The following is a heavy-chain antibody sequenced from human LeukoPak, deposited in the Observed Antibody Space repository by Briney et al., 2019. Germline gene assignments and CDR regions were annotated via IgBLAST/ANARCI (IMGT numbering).Heavy chain of an antibody. D-gene: IGHD4-17*01. CDR3: ARDHYEGGQFDY. Sequence: GGSLRLSCAAYGFTFSSYGMHWVRQAPGKGLEWVAVIWYDGSNKYYADSVKGRFTISRDNSKNTLYLQMNSLRAEDTAVYYCARDHYEGGQFDYWGQGTLVTVSS. CDR1: GFTFSSYG. J-gene: IGHJ4*02. V-gene: IGHV3-33*01. CDR2: IWYDGSNK.